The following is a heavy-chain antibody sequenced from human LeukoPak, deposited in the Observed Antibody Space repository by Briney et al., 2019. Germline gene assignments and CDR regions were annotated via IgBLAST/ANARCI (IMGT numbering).Heavy chain of an antibody. D-gene: IGHD3-16*02. V-gene: IGHV1-18*01. CDR3: AREKGVRGVGSYRTYSFDY. CDR1: GYTYTSYG. CDR2: ISAFNGNT. Sequence: ASVTVSCKASGYTYTSYGISWVRQAPGQGLEWMGWISAFNGNTNYVQKLQGRVTMTTETSTSTAYMDLRSLRSDDTAVYYCAREKGVRGVGSYRTYSFDYWGQGTLVTVFS. J-gene: IGHJ4*02.